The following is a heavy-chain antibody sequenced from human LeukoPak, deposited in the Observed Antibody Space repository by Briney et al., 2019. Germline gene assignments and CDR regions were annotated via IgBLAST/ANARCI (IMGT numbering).Heavy chain of an antibody. J-gene: IGHJ4*02. D-gene: IGHD4-17*01. CDR1: GGSISSYY. CDR3: ARKAYGDYFDY. CDR2: IYYSGST. Sequence: SETLSLTCTVSGGSISSYYWSWVRQPPGKGLEWIGYIYYSGSTYYNPSLKSRVTMSVDTSKNQFSLKLSSVTAVDTAVYYCARKAYGDYFDYWGQGTLVTVSS. V-gene: IGHV4-59*04.